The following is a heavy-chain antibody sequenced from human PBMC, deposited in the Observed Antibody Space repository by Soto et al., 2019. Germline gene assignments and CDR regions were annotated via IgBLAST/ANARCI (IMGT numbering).Heavy chain of an antibody. D-gene: IGHD3-22*01. Sequence: SVKVSCKASGGTFSSYAISCVRQAPGQGLEWMGGIIPIFGTANYAQKFQGRVTITADESTSTAYMELSSLRSEDTAVYYCARVPAKTATQNDSSGYQDEIFDYWGQGTLVTVSS. CDR1: GGTFSSYA. V-gene: IGHV1-69*13. J-gene: IGHJ4*02. CDR2: IIPIFGTA. CDR3: ARVPAKTATQNDSSGYQDEIFDY.